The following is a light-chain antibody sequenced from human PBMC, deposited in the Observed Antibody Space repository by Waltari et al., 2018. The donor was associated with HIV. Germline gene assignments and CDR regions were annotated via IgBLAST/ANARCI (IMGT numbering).Light chain of an antibody. CDR2: KAS. CDR3: QQYNSFTWT. CDR1: QTISSW. J-gene: IGKJ1*01. Sequence: DIQMTQSPSTLSASVGDRVTITCRASQTISSWLAWYQQKPGKAPKLLIYKASTLESGVPSRFSGSGSGTEFTLTISSLQPDDFATYYCQQYNSFTWTFGQGP. V-gene: IGKV1-5*03.